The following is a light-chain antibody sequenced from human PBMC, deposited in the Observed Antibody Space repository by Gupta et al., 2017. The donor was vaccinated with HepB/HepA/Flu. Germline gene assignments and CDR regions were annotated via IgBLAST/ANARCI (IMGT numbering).Light chain of an antibody. CDR2: EVT. J-gene: IGLJ1*01. CDR1: SSDVGGYTY. V-gene: IGLV2-8*01. Sequence: HSALTQPPSASGSPGQSVTISCTGTSSDVGGYTYVSWYQQHPGKAPKLMIFEVTKRPSGVPDRFSGSKSGNTASLTVSGLQAEDEADYYCSSYAGSNNYVFGTGTKVTVL. CDR3: SSYAGSNNYV.